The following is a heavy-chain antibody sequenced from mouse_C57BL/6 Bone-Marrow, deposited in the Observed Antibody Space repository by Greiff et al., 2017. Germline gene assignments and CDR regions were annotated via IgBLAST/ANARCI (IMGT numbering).Heavy chain of an antibody. J-gene: IGHJ4*01. CDR2: FNPNNGGT. V-gene: IGHV1-18*01. CDR3: GRFGYYCRGAMDY. CDR1: GYTFTDYN. D-gene: IGHD1-1*01. Sequence: VQLQQSGPELVKPGASVKIPCKASGYTFTDYNMDWVKQSHGKSLEWIGDFNPNNGGTIYNQKFKGKATLTVEKSSSTAYMELRSLSSEDTAVDYCGRFGYYCRGAMDYWGQGTSVTVSS.